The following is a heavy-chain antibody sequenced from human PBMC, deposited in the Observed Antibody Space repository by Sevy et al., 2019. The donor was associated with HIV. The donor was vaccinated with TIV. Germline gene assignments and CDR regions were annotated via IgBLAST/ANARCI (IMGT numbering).Heavy chain of an antibody. D-gene: IGHD1-26*01. CDR2: IYYNGHI. J-gene: IGHJ4*02. V-gene: IGHV4-59*08. CDR1: GGSITSLY. CDR3: AGENAWGRGYS. Sequence: GSLRLSCTVSGGSITSLYWNWIRQPPGKGLEWIANIYYNGHINYNPSLKSRVTLPLETSKNQFSLRLSSVTAADTAMYYCAGENAWGRGYSWGQGTLVTVSS.